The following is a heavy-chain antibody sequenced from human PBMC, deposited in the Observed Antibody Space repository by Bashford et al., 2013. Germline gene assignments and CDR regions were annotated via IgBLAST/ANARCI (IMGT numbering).Heavy chain of an antibody. D-gene: IGHD4-17*01. CDR3: ARGGTYGDYRFDY. Sequence: SVKVSCKASGGTFSSYAISWVRQAPGQGLEWMGGIIPIFGTANYAQKFQGRVTITADESTSTAYMELSSLRSEDTAVYYCARGGTYGDYRFDYWGQGTLVTVSS. CDR1: GGTFSSYA. V-gene: IGHV1-69*13. CDR2: IIPIFGTA. J-gene: IGHJ4*02.